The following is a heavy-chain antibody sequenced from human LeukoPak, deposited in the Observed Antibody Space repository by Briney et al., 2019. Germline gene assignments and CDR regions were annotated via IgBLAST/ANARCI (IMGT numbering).Heavy chain of an antibody. CDR3: ARVGGRYSPLGY. D-gene: IGHD3-16*02. V-gene: IGHV3-7*01. CDR1: GFTFSSYW. CDR2: IKQDGSEK. J-gene: IGHJ4*02. Sequence: PGGSLRLSCAASGFTFSSYWMSWVRQAPGKGLERVANIKQDGSEKYYVDSVKGRFTISRDNDKNSLFLQMTSLRAEDTAVYYCARVGGRYSPLGYWGQGTLVTVSS.